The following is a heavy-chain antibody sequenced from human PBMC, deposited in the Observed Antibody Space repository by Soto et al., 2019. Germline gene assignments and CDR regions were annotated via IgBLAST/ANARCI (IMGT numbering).Heavy chain of an antibody. D-gene: IGHD1-26*01. CDR1: GVNFGGHA. J-gene: IGHJ4*02. Sequence: EVQLLESGGGLGPPGGPLRLTCAASGVNFGGHAMTWVRQAPGKGLEWISSLSVSGNTTYYADTARGRFTISRDNSQNMLYLHLDSLTVDDTALYFCAKSPPRILGDFDYWGQGALVTVSS. CDR2: LSVSGNTT. V-gene: IGHV3-23*01. CDR3: AKSPPRILGDFDY.